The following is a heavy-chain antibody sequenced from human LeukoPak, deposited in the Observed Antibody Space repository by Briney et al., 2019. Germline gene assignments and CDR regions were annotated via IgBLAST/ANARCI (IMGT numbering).Heavy chain of an antibody. CDR3: ARGGSRSRRGDDAFDI. V-gene: IGHV1-18*01. CDR1: GYTFTNYA. D-gene: IGHD3-10*01. Sequence: GASVKVSCKASGYTFTNYAMNWVRQAPGQGLEWMGWISAYNGNTELAQKFQGRVTLATDASTSTAYVELRSLTSDDTAVYFCARGGSRSRRGDDAFDIWGQGTMDTVSS. CDR2: ISAYNGNT. J-gene: IGHJ3*02.